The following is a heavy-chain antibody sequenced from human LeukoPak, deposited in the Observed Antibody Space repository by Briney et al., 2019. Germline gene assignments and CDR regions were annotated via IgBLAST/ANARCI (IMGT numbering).Heavy chain of an antibody. CDR3: AKERYCSGGNCYPDDN. CDR2: IRYDEKN. V-gene: IGHV3-30*02. J-gene: IGHJ4*02. D-gene: IGHD2-15*01. Sequence: GGSLRLSCAASGFIFTDYGMHWVRQAPGKGLDWVAFIRYDEKNYYADFVKGRFTISRDNSKNTLYLQMSSLRVEDTAIYYCAKERYCSGGNCYPDDNWGQGTLVTVSS. CDR1: GFIFTDYG.